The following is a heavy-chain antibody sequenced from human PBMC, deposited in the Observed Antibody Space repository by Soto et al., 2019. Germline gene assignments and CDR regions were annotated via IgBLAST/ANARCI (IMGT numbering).Heavy chain of an antibody. Sequence: LRLSCAASGFTFSSYGMHWVRQAPGKGLEWVAVISFDGSNKYYGHSVKGRFTISRDNSKNTLFLQMNSLRAEDTAMYYCAKSRPIFGVVPQADYYYYMDVWGQGTTVTVSS. CDR3: AKSRPIFGVVPQADYYYYMDV. D-gene: IGHD3-3*01. J-gene: IGHJ6*02. V-gene: IGHV3-30*18. CDR1: GFTFSSYG. CDR2: ISFDGSNK.